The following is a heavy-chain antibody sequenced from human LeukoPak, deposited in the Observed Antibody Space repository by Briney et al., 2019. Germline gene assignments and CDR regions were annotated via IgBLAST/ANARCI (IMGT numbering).Heavy chain of an antibody. CDR1: GFSFNSYT. Sequence: TGGSLRLSCAASGFSFNSYTMSWVRQAPGKGLEWVAVISDDGRHNYYADSVKGRFTISRDNSKSTLYLQMNSLRDDDSAAYFCARVYLERLTAGYFDHWGQGTQVTVSP. V-gene: IGHV3-30*04. J-gene: IGHJ4*02. D-gene: IGHD2-8*01. CDR3: ARVYLERLTAGYFDH. CDR2: ISDDGRHN.